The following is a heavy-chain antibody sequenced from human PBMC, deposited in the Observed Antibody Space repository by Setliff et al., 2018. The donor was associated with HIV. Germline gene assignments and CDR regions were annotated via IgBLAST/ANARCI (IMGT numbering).Heavy chain of an antibody. Sequence: ASVKVSCKTSGYTFTNYYITWVRQAPGQGLEWMGWISGYNSANTRYTPNLQGRVTMTTDTSTGTGDMELRSLRSDDTAVYFCARAELTGEIDYWGQGTLVTVSS. CDR2: ISGYNSANT. D-gene: IGHD3-9*01. CDR3: ARAELTGEIDY. CDR1: GYTFTNYY. V-gene: IGHV1-18*01. J-gene: IGHJ4*02.